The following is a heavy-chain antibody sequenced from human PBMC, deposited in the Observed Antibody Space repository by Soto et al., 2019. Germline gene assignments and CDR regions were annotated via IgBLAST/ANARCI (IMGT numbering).Heavy chain of an antibody. CDR3: ATQVVITANYYYYGMDV. Sequence: ASVKVSCKASGYTFTSYGISWVRQAPGQGLEWMGWISAYNGNTNYAQKLQGRVTMTTNTSTSTAYMELRSLRSDDTAVYYCATQVVITANYYYYGMDVWCQGTTVNVSS. CDR1: GYTFTSYG. CDR2: ISAYNGNT. V-gene: IGHV1-18*01. J-gene: IGHJ6*02. D-gene: IGHD3-22*01.